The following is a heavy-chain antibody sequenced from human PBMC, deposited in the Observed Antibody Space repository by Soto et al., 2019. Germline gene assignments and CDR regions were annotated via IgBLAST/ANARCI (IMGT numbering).Heavy chain of an antibody. CDR3: ARTPGYDILTGYYRSYYYYGMDV. V-gene: IGHV4-39*01. Sequence: SETLSLTCTVSGGSISSSSYYWGWIRQPPGKGLEWIGSIYYSGSTYYNPSLKSRVTISVDTSKNQFSLKLSSVTAADTAVYYCARTPGYDILTGYYRSYYYYGMDVWGQGTTVTVSS. J-gene: IGHJ6*02. CDR2: IYYSGST. D-gene: IGHD3-9*01. CDR1: GGSISSSSYY.